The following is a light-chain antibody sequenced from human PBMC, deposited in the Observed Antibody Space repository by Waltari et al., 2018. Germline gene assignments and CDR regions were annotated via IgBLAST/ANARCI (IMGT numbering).Light chain of an antibody. CDR3: QQYNSYSLLS. J-gene: IGKJ4*01. CDR1: QSISKW. V-gene: IGKV1-5*03. CDR2: KAS. Sequence: DIQMTQSPSTLSASVGDRVIFSCRASQSISKWLAWYQQKPGKAPKLMIYKASTLESGSLSRFSGSGSGTEVTLTIRSLQPEDFVTYYCQQYNSYSLLSFGGGTKVEIK.